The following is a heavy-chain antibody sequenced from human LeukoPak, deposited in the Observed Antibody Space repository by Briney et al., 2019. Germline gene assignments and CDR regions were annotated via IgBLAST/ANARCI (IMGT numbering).Heavy chain of an antibody. D-gene: IGHD2-21*01. V-gene: IGHV1-18*01. J-gene: IGHJ5*02. CDR3: ARTLGDRADP. Sequence: ASVQLSCKASGYPFTTYGFIWVRQAPGLGLEWMGWISANNGNTKYGQKFQGRVTMTTDTTTETAYMELSSLRFDDTAIYYCARTLGDRADPWGQGSLVTVSS. CDR1: GYPFTTYG. CDR2: ISANNGNT.